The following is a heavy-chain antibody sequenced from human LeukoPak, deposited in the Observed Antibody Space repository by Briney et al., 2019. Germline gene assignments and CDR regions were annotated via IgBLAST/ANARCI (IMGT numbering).Heavy chain of an antibody. CDR2: INPNSGGT. Sequence: GASVKVSCKASGYTFTGYSIHWVRRAPGQGLEWMGWINPNSGGTNYAQKFQGRVTMTRDTSISTAYMELSRLRSDDTAVYYCAISRYFDWLFGYYWGQGTLVTVSS. J-gene: IGHJ4*02. CDR1: GYTFTGYS. V-gene: IGHV1-2*02. D-gene: IGHD3-9*01. CDR3: AISRYFDWLFGYY.